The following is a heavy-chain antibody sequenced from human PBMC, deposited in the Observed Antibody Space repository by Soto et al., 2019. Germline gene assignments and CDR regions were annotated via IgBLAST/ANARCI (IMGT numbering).Heavy chain of an antibody. CDR3: ARVIGGWYYFDY. D-gene: IGHD6-19*01. Sequence: QVQLVQSGAEVKKPGASVKVSCKASGYTFTSYAMHWVHQAPGQRLEWMGWINAGNGNTKYSQKFQGRVTITRDTSASTAYMELSSPRSEDTAVYYCARVIGGWYYFDYWGQGTLVTVSS. V-gene: IGHV1-3*01. CDR2: INAGNGNT. J-gene: IGHJ4*02. CDR1: GYTFTSYA.